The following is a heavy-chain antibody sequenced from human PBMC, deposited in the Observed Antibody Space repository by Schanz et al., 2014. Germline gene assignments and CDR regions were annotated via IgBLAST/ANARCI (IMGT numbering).Heavy chain of an antibody. D-gene: IGHD1-1*01. CDR1: GASTRGYY. V-gene: IGHV4-59*01. Sequence: QVQLQESGPGLMRPSETLSLTCTVAGASTRGYYWTWIRRTPQHGLQWIGYVYSSGSTSYNPSLESGVSISLDTSKNQFFLRLHSVTAADTRVYYCARDRGTGERYFDHWGQGILVTVSS. J-gene: IGHJ4*02. CDR3: ARDRGTGERYFDH. CDR2: VYSSGST.